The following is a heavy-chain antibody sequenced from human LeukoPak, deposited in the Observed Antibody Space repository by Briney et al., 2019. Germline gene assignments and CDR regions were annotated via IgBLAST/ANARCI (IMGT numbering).Heavy chain of an antibody. CDR3: ARHYGGWYVGWFDP. CDR2: IYYSGST. Sequence: SETLSLTCIISDDSISSSTYYWGWIRQPPGKGLEWIGSIYYSGSTYYNPSLKSRVTISVDTSKNQFSLKLSSVTAADTAVYYCARHYGGWYVGWFDPWGQGTLVTVSS. D-gene: IGHD6-19*01. J-gene: IGHJ5*02. CDR1: DDSISSSTYY. V-gene: IGHV4-39*01.